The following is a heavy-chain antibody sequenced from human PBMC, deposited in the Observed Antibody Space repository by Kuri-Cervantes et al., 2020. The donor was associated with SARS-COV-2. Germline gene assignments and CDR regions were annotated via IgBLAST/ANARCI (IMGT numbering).Heavy chain of an antibody. Sequence: KVSCKGSGCSFTSYWIGWVRQMPGKGLEWMGIIYPGDSDTRYSPSFQGQVTISADKSISTAYLQWSSLKASDTAMYYCARRAGVHSSHHFDYWGQGTLVTVSS. D-gene: IGHD6-19*01. CDR3: ARRAGVHSSHHFDY. J-gene: IGHJ4*02. CDR2: IYPGDSDT. V-gene: IGHV5-51*01. CDR1: GCSFTSYW.